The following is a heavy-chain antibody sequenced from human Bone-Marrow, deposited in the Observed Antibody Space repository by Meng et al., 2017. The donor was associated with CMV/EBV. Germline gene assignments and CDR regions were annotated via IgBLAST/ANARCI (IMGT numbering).Heavy chain of an antibody. Sequence: ASVKVSCKASGYTFSSYGISWVRQAPGQGLEWMGWISAYNGNTNYAQKLQGRVTMTTDTSASTAYMELRSLRSDDTAVYYCARDLKEDCSSTSCYRDYYYYGMDVWGQGTTVTVSS. V-gene: IGHV1-18*01. CDR1: GYTFSSYG. J-gene: IGHJ6*02. D-gene: IGHD2-2*02. CDR3: ARDLKEDCSSTSCYRDYYYYGMDV. CDR2: ISAYNGNT.